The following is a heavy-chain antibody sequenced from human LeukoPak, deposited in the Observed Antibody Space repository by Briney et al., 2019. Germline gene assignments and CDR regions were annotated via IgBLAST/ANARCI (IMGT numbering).Heavy chain of an antibody. D-gene: IGHD2-21*02. Sequence: GGSLRLSCAASGFTFSSYSMNWVRQAPGKGLEWVSSISSSSSYIYYADSVKGRFTISRDNAKNSLYLQMNSLRAEDTAVYYCARLSGEVTVFDYWGQGTLVTVSS. CDR1: GFTFSSYS. J-gene: IGHJ4*02. CDR2: ISSSSSYI. CDR3: ARLSGEVTVFDY. V-gene: IGHV3-21*01.